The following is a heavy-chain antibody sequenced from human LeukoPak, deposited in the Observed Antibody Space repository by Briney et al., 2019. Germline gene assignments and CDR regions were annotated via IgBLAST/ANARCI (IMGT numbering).Heavy chain of an antibody. J-gene: IGHJ5*02. D-gene: IGHD3-10*01. CDR1: GGSISSSSYS. CDR3: ARTYYGSGSRVDYSATFDP. Sequence: PSETLSLTCTVSGGSISSSSYSWGWIRQPPGKGLEWIGSIYYSGSTYYNPSLKSRVTISVDTSKNQFSLKLSSVTAADTAVYYRARTYYGSGSRVDYSATFDPWGQGTLVTVSS. V-gene: IGHV4-39*01. CDR2: IYYSGST.